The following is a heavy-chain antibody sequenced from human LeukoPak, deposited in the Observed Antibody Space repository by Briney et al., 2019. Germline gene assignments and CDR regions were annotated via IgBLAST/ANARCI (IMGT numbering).Heavy chain of an antibody. CDR3: ARKPPLSYYFDN. D-gene: IGHD3-16*02. V-gene: IGHV3-48*01. CDR2: ISSGCSTI. Sequence: GGSLRLSCETSGFTFRSYSMNWVRQAPGKGLEWISYISSGCSTIYYADSVKGRFTISRDNAKNSLYLQMNSLRVEDTAVYYCARKPPLSYYFDNWGQGTLLTVSS. J-gene: IGHJ4*02. CDR1: GFTFRSYS.